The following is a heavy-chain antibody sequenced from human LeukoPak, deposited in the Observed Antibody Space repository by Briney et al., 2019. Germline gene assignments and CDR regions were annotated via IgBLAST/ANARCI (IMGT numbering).Heavy chain of an antibody. J-gene: IGHJ4*02. CDR1: GFTFSSYG. D-gene: IGHD6-13*01. Sequence: GGSLRLSCAASGFTFSSYGMHWVRQAPGKGLEWVAVISYDGSNKYYTDSVKGRFSISRDNSKNTLYLQMNSLRAEDTAVYYRARDSGVAAAGQTGDYWGQGTLVTVSS. CDR2: ISYDGSNK. V-gene: IGHV3-30*03. CDR3: ARDSGVAAAGQTGDY.